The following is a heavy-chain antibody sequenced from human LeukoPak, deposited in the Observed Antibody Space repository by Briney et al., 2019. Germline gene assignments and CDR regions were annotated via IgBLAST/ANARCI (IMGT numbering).Heavy chain of an antibody. V-gene: IGHV3-74*01. J-gene: IGHJ4*02. CDR2: INSDGSST. CDR3: ARDPWLSGSSRSNFDY. Sequence: GGSLRLSCAASGFTFSSFWMNWVRQVPGKGLVWVSRINSDGSSTSYADSVKGRFTISRDNAKNSLYLQMNSLRAEDTAVYYCARDPWLSGSSRSNFDYWGQGILVTASS. CDR1: GFTFSSFW. D-gene: IGHD6-13*01.